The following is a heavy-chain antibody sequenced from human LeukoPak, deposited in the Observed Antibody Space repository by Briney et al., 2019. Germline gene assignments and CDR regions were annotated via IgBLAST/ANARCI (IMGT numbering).Heavy chain of an antibody. V-gene: IGHV3-48*01. CDR2: ISSSSGTI. J-gene: IGHJ4*02. CDR1: GFTFSSYS. Sequence: GGSLRLSCAASGFTFSSYSMNWVRQAPGKGLEWVPYISSSSGTIYYADFVKGRFTVSRDNAKNSLYLQMDSLRVEDTAVYYCARSVGSTSVVNDFWGQGTLVTVSS. D-gene: IGHD1-26*01. CDR3: ARSVGSTSVVNDF.